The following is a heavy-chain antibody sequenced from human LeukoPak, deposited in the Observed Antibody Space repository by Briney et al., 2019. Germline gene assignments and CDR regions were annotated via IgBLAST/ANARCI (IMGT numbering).Heavy chain of an antibody. CDR3: ARGRIAVAANQDY. Sequence: SETLSLTCTVSGGPISSYYWSWIRQPPGKGLEEIGYIYYSGSTNYNPSLKIRVHISVDTSKNQFSLKLSSVTAADTAVYYCARGRIAVAANQDYWGQGTLVTVSS. D-gene: IGHD6-19*01. V-gene: IGHV4-59*01. CDR2: IYYSGST. CDR1: GGPISSYY. J-gene: IGHJ4*02.